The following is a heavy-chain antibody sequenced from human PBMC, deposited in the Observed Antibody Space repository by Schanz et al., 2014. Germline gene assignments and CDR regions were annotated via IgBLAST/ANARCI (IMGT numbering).Heavy chain of an antibody. CDR3: VRLDVHDY. V-gene: IGHV3-72*01. J-gene: IGHJ4*02. CDR2: ITNKPNNYNT. CDR1: GFTFSDHY. D-gene: IGHD3-16*01. Sequence: EVQLVESGGGMVQPGGSLRLSCAASGFTFSDHYMDWVRQAPGKGLEWVGRITNKPNNYNTEYAASVKGRFTISRDDSRNSLYLQMSSLKTEDTAVYYCVRLDVHDYWGQGTLXTVSA.